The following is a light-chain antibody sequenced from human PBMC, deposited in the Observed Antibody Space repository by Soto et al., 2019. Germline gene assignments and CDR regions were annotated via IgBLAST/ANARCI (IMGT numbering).Light chain of an antibody. V-gene: IGKV1-5*03. CDR3: QQYNSYSLT. Sequence: DIQMTQSPSTLSASVGDIVTITCRASQSISSWLAWYQQKPGKAPKLLIYKASSLESGVPSRFSGSGSGTEFTLTISSLQPDDVATYYCQQYNSYSLTFGGGTKVEIK. CDR1: QSISSW. J-gene: IGKJ4*01. CDR2: KAS.